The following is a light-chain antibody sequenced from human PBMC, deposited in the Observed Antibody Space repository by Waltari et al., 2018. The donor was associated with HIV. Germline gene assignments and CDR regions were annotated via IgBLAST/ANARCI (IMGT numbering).Light chain of an antibody. CDR2: TNH. CDR1: SSNIGRNY. CDR3: AAWDASLSVV. Sequence: QSVLTQPPSASGTPGQRVTISCSGSSSNIGRNYVYWYQQLPGTAPKLLLYTNHQRPSGVPDRVYASKPGSSASLAICGLRSEDEADYYFAAWDASLSVVFGGGTKLTVL. V-gene: IGLV1-47*01. J-gene: IGLJ2*01.